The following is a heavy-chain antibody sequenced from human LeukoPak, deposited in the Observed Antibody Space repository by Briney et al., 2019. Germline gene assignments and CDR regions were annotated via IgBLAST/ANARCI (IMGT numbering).Heavy chain of an antibody. CDR2: IYYSGST. J-gene: IGHJ6*02. CDR3: ASTGNGNTAMVTDYYYYYGMDV. D-gene: IGHD5-18*01. CDR1: GGAISSYY. Sequence: NPSETLSLTCTVSGGAISSYYWSWIRQPPGKGLEWIGYIYYSGSTNYNPSLKSRVTISVDTSKNQFSLQLSSVTAAVTAVYYCASTGNGNTAMVTDYYYYYGMDVWGQGTTVTVSS. V-gene: IGHV4-59*01.